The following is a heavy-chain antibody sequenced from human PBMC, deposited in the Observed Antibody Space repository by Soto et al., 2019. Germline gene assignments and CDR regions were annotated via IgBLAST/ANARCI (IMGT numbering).Heavy chain of an antibody. Sequence: PGLPMKNSSKGAGYSSTSYWIGWVRKMPGKGLEWMGIIYPGDSDTRYSPSFQGQVTISADKSISTAYLQWSSLKASDTALYYCARHTSVTGCFDPWGQGTLVTVSS. V-gene: IGHV5-51*01. D-gene: IGHD4-4*01. CDR1: GYSSTSYW. J-gene: IGHJ5*02. CDR3: ARHTSVTGCFDP. CDR2: IYPGDSDT.